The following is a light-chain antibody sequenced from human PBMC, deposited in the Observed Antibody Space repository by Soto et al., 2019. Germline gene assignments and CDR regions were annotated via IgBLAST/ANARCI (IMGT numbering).Light chain of an antibody. J-gene: IGKJ1*01. V-gene: IGKV3-20*01. CDR3: QQYDSQPRT. Sequence: EILLTQSPGTLYLSPGERATLSCRASQSVNSKYLAWYQQKPGQGPRPLMYGASTRATGIPDRFSGSGSGTDFTRTISRLEPEDFAVYCCQQYDSQPRTFGQGPKVEIK. CDR1: QSVNSKY. CDR2: GAS.